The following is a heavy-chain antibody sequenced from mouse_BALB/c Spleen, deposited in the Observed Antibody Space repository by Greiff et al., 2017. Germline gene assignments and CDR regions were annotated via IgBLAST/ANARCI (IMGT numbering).Heavy chain of an antibody. J-gene: IGHJ4*01. V-gene: IGHV1-4*01. CDR1: GYTFTSYT. CDR3: ARRDDYDEGYAMDY. D-gene: IGHD2-4*01. Sequence: VQLQQSGAELARPGASVKMSCKASGYTFTSYTMHWVKQRPGQGLEWIGYINPSSGYTNYNQKFKDKATLTADKSSSTAYMQLSSLTSEDSAVYYCARRDDYDEGYAMDYWGQGTSVTVSS. CDR2: INPSSGYT.